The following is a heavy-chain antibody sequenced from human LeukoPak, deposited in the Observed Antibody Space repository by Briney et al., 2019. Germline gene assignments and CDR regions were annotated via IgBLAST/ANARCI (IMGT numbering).Heavy chain of an antibody. CDR3: AKEGVRLGGSHDAFDI. CDR2: ISWDGGST. J-gene: IGHJ3*02. D-gene: IGHD7-27*01. V-gene: IGHV3-43*01. CDR1: GFTFDDYT. Sequence: PGGSLRLSCAASGFTFDDYTMHWVRQAPGKGLEWVSLISWDGGSTYYADSVKGRFTISRDNSKNSLYLLMNSLRTEDTALYYCAKEGVRLGGSHDAFDIWGQGTMVTVSS.